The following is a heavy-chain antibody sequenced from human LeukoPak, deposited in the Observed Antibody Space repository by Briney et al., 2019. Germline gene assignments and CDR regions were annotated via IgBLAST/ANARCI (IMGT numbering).Heavy chain of an antibody. D-gene: IGHD3-10*01. J-gene: IGHJ6*02. CDR2: IIPIFGTA. CDR1: GGTFSCYA. CDR3: ARISYITMVRGVHLDV. V-gene: IGHV1-69*13. Sequence: SVKVSCKASGGTFSCYAISWVRQAPGQGLEWMGGIIPIFGTANYAQKFQGRVTITADESTSTAYMELSSLRSEDTAVYYCARISYITMVRGVHLDVWGQGTTVAVSS.